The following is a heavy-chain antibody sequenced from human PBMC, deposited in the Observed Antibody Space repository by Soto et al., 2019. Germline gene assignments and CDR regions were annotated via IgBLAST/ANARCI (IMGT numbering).Heavy chain of an antibody. CDR3: ASSVLRYFDWLLYRDY. Sequence: GGSLRLTCAASGFTFSSNWMSWVRQAPRKGRKGVDNIRQDGSEKCNLYTVKRRFTIARDNAKTKLYLQMNSLRAEDTAVYFCASSVLRYFDWLLYRDYWGQGTLVTVSS. J-gene: IGHJ4*02. V-gene: IGHV3-7*03. D-gene: IGHD3-9*01. CDR2: IRQDGSEK. CDR1: GFTFSSNW.